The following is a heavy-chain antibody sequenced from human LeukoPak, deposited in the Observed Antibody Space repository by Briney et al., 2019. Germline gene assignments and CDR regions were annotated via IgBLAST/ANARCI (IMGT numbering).Heavy chain of an antibody. V-gene: IGHV4-34*01. CDR3: ARRRTGITMIVVVINWFDP. J-gene: IGHJ5*02. CDR2: INHSGST. D-gene: IGHD3-22*01. Sequence: SETLSLTCAVYGVSFSGYYWSWIRQPPGKGLEWIGEINHSGSTNYNPSLKSRVTISVDTSKNQFSLKLSSVTAADTAVYYCARRRTGITMIVVVINWFDPWGQGTLVTVSS. CDR1: GVSFSGYY.